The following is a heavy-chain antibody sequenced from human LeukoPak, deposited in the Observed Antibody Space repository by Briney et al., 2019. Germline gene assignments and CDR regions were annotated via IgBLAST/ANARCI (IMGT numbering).Heavy chain of an antibody. J-gene: IGHJ4*02. Sequence: GGSLRLSCAASGFTFSSYGMSWVRQAPGKGLEWVSAISGSGGGTYYADSVKGRFTISRDNSKNTLYLQMNSLRAEDTAVYYCAKDRGSGWYGFDYWGQGTLVTVSS. V-gene: IGHV3-23*01. CDR2: ISGSGGGT. D-gene: IGHD6-19*01. CDR1: GFTFSSYG. CDR3: AKDRGSGWYGFDY.